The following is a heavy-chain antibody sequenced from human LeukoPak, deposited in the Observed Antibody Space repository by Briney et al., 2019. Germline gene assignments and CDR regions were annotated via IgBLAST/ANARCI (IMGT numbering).Heavy chain of an antibody. V-gene: IGHV3-11*04. CDR1: GFTFSDFA. CDR2: ISSSDNTI. CDR3: ARGFYTYDQ. J-gene: IGHJ5*02. D-gene: IGHD5-24*01. Sequence: GGSLRLSCAASGFTFSDFAMNWVRQAPGKGLEWVSSISSSDNTIYYTDSVKGRFAISRDNAKNSLYLQMKSLRAEDTAVYYCARGFYTYDQWGQGTLVTVSS.